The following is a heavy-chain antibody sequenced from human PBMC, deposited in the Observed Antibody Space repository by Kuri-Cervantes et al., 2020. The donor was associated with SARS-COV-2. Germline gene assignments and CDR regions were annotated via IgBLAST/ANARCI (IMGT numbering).Heavy chain of an antibody. D-gene: IGHD6-19*01. CDR3: ARHRSAVAVTYYYYGMDV. J-gene: IGHJ6*02. CDR1: GFTFSSYS. CDR2: ISSSSSYI. Sequence: GESLKISCAASGFTFSSYSMNWVRQAPGKGLEWVSSISSSSSYIYYADSVKGRFTISRDNAKNSLYLQMNSLRAEDTAVYYCARHRSAVAVTYYYYGMDVWGQGTTVTVSS. V-gene: IGHV3-21*01.